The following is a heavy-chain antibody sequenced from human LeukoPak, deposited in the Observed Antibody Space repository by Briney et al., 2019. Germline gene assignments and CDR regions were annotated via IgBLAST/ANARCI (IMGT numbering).Heavy chain of an antibody. J-gene: IGHJ6*02. D-gene: IGHD6-13*01. CDR2: ISGSGGST. CDR3: ARIAAASTGPYYYYYGMDV. V-gene: IGHV3-23*01. CDR1: GFTFSSYA. Sequence: GGSLRLSCAASGFTFSSYAMNWVRQAPGKGLEWVSGISGSGGSTYYADSVKGRFTISRDNSKNTLYLQMNSLRAEDTAVYYCARIAAASTGPYYYYYGMDVWGQGTTVTVSS.